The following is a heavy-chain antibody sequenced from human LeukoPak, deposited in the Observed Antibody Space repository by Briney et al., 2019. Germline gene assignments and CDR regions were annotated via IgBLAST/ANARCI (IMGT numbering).Heavy chain of an antibody. CDR2: IIPIFGTA. V-gene: IGHV1-69*06. Sequence: SVKVSCKASGGTFSSYAISWVRQAPGQGLEWMGGIIPIFGTANYAQKFQGRVTITADKSTSTAYMELRSLRSDDTAVYYCARVGKRYFDWLLPFDPWGQGTLVTVSS. J-gene: IGHJ5*02. D-gene: IGHD3-9*01. CDR3: ARVGKRYFDWLLPFDP. CDR1: GGTFSSYA.